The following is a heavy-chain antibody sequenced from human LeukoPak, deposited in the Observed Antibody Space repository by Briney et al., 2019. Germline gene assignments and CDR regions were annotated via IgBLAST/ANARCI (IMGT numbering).Heavy chain of an antibody. CDR3: ARGGLTVAGSNAFDI. CDR1: NGSIGGNY. J-gene: IGHJ3*02. D-gene: IGHD6-19*01. Sequence: SETLSLTCIVSNGSIGGNYWSWIRQPPGKGLEWIGYIYSSGSTNYSPSLKSRVTISVDTSKNQFSLKLSSVTAADTAVYYCARGGLTVAGSNAFDIWGQGTMVTVSS. V-gene: IGHV4-59*12. CDR2: IYSSGST.